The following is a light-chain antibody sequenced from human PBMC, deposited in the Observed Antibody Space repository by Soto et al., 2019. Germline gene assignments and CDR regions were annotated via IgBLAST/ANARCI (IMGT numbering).Light chain of an antibody. CDR1: SSDVGNYNY. V-gene: IGLV2-14*01. J-gene: IGLJ3*02. Sequence: QSALTQPASVSGSPGQSITISCTGTSSDVGNYNYASWYQHHPGKAPKLMIYEVSYRPSGVSVRFSGSKSGNTASLTISGLQAEDEANYYCSSYTTSRTGVFGGGTKLTVL. CDR3: SSYTTSRTGV. CDR2: EVS.